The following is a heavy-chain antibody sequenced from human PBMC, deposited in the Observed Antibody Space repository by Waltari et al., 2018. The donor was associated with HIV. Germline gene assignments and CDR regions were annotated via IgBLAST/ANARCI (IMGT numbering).Heavy chain of an antibody. CDR1: GCTVRSDS. CDR3: ARDRGYSSTHYGMDV. Sequence: EVQLVESGGGVVQPGGSLKPSCAVTGCTVRSDSRNWVRQAPGKGLEWVSYISSSSSTIYYADSVKGRFTISRDNAKNSLYLQMNSLRAEDTAVYYCARDRGYSSTHYGMDVWGQGTTVTVSS. J-gene: IGHJ6*02. D-gene: IGHD6-13*01. CDR2: ISSSSSTI. V-gene: IGHV3-48*01.